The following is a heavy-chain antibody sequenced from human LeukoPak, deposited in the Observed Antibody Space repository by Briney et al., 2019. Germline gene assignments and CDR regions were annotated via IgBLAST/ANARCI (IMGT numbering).Heavy chain of an antibody. Sequence: TSETLSLTYTVSGGSISSYYWSWIRKPPGKGLEGIGYIYYSGSTNYNPSLKSRVTISVDTSKNQFSLKLSSVTAADTAVYYCARAPSGDYGDYRLGYWGQGTLVTVSS. CDR1: GGSISSYY. CDR3: ARAPSGDYGDYRLGY. D-gene: IGHD4-17*01. J-gene: IGHJ4*02. V-gene: IGHV4-59*08. CDR2: IYYSGST.